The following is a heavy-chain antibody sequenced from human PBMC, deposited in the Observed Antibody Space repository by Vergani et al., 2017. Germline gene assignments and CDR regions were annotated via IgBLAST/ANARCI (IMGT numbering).Heavy chain of an antibody. V-gene: IGHV3-48*04. Sequence: EVQLVESGGGLVQPGGSLRLSCAASGFTFSSYSMNWVRQAPGKGLEWVSYISSSGSTIYYADSVKGRFTISRDNAKNSLYLQMNSLRAEDTAVYYCARGITMIVVEPLNWFDPWGQGTLVTVSS. CDR1: GFTFSSYS. CDR3: ARGITMIVVEPLNWFDP. J-gene: IGHJ5*02. CDR2: ISSSGSTI. D-gene: IGHD3-22*01.